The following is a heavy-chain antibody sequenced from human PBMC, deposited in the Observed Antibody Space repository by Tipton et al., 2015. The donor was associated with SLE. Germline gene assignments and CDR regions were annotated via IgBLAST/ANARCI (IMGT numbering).Heavy chain of an antibody. Sequence: TLSLTCTVSGGSISYHYWSWIRQPPGKGLEWIGHTYDRGSINYNPSLKSRVTISADTSKKQFSLKLTSVTAADTAVYFCARSTYGSEDYYDSWGPGTLVTVSS. CDR2: TYDRGSI. D-gene: IGHD3-10*01. J-gene: IGHJ4*02. CDR1: GGSISYHY. V-gene: IGHV4-59*11. CDR3: ARSTYGSEDYYDS.